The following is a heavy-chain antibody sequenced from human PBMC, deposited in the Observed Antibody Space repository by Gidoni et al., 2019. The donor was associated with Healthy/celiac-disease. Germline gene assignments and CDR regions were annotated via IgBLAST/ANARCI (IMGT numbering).Heavy chain of an antibody. CDR3: ARHGGDSSGYGKYWFDP. CDR2: IDYRWST. Sequence: QVQLQESGPGLVKPSQTLSLTCTVSGGSISSGGYYWSWIRQHPGKGLEWIGSIDYRWSTYYNPSLKSRVTISVDTSKNQFFLKLVFVTAADTAVYYCARHGGDSSGYGKYWFDPWGQGTLVTVSS. V-gene: IGHV4-31*03. J-gene: IGHJ5*02. D-gene: IGHD3-22*01. CDR1: GGSISSGGYY.